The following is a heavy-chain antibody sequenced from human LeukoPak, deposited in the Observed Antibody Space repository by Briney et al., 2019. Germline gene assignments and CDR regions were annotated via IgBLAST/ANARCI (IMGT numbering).Heavy chain of an antibody. J-gene: IGHJ4*02. Sequence: GGSLRLSCAASRFTFSSYGMSWVRQAPGKGLEWVSSISGSGGSTYYADSVKGRFTISRDNSKSTVSLQMNSLRVEDMAVYYCAKGGHYSFFDYWGQGTLVSVSS. CDR2: ISGSGGST. CDR1: RFTFSSYG. CDR3: AKGGHYSFFDY. D-gene: IGHD2-15*01. V-gene: IGHV3-23*01.